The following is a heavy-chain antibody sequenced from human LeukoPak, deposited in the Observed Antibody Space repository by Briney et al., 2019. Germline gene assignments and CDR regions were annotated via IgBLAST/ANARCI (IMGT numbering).Heavy chain of an antibody. V-gene: IGHV3-74*01. CDR1: GFSFSDYW. Sequence: PGGSLRLSCAASGFSFSDYWMHRVRQAPGKGLVWVSRIRSDGNSTTYADSVKGRFTISRDNAKNTLYLQMNSLRADDTAVYYCARVRRYCSGGSCYSYFFDYWGQGTLVTVSS. CDR2: IRSDGNST. D-gene: IGHD2-15*01. CDR3: ARVRRYCSGGSCYSYFFDY. J-gene: IGHJ4*02.